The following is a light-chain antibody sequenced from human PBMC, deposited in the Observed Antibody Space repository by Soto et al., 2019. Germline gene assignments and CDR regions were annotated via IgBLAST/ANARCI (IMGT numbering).Light chain of an antibody. CDR2: GAS. Sequence: EIVLTQSPGTLSLSPGERATLSCRASQSVSSSYLAWYQQKPGQAPRLLIYGASIRATGIPDRFSGSGSGTDFTLTISRLEPEDFALYYCQQYGSTRWTFGQGTKVEIK. V-gene: IGKV3-20*01. J-gene: IGKJ1*01. CDR3: QQYGSTRWT. CDR1: QSVSSSY.